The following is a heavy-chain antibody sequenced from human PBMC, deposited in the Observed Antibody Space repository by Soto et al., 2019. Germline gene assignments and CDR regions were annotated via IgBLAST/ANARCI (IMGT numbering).Heavy chain of an antibody. CDR2: IIPIFGTT. CDR1: GGTFGSDA. V-gene: IGHV1-69*06. J-gene: IGHJ5*02. CDR3: ARDRTDSGYYTNWLDP. D-gene: IGHD3-22*01. Sequence: ASVKVSCKASGGTFGSDAITWVRQAPGQGLEWVGRIIPIFGTTNYAQNLQGRVTISADKSTLTSYMELHSLTSDDAALYYCARDRTDSGYYTNWLDPWGQGTQVTVSS.